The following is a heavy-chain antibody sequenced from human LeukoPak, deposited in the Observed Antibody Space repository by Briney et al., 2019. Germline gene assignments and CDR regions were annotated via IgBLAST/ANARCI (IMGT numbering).Heavy chain of an antibody. CDR2: ISSSSYI. CDR3: ARDMSQIPRVFDY. D-gene: IGHD2-21*01. CDR1: GFTFSSYS. J-gene: IGHJ4*02. Sequence: GGSLRLSCAASGFTFSSYSMNWVRQAPGKGLEWVSSISSSSYIYYADSVKGRFTISRDNAKNSLYLQMNSLRAEDTAVYYCARDMSQIPRVFDYWGQGTLVTVSS. V-gene: IGHV3-21*01.